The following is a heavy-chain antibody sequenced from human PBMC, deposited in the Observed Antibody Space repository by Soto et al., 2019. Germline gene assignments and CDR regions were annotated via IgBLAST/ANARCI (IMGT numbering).Heavy chain of an antibody. V-gene: IGHV3-9*01. D-gene: IGHD1-26*01. CDR1: GFTFDDYA. J-gene: IGHJ3*01. CDR2: ISWNSGII. CDR3: TKDIEWGGSDLTHAFDV. Sequence: EMQLVESGGGLVQPGRSLRLSCAASGFTFDDYAMHWVRQPPGKGLEWVAGISWNSGIIQYADSVKGRLTNSRDSANNSLFLAMNSLKPEETALYYCTKDIEWGGSDLTHAFDVWGQGTMVSVSS.